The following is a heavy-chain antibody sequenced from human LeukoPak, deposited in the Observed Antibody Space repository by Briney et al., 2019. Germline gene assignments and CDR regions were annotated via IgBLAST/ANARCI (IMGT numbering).Heavy chain of an antibody. V-gene: IGHV4-4*02. CDR2: IYHSGST. Sequence: SETLSLTCAVSGGSISSSNWWSWVRQPPGKGLEWIGEIYHSGSTNYNPSLKSRVTISVDKSKNQFSLKLSSVTAADTAVYYCARDLGYDILTGSAGYFDYWGQGTLVTVSS. D-gene: IGHD3-9*01. CDR3: ARDLGYDILTGSAGYFDY. CDR1: GGSISSSNW. J-gene: IGHJ4*02.